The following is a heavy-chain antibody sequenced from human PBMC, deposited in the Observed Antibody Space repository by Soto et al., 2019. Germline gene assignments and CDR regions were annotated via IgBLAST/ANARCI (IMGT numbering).Heavy chain of an antibody. J-gene: IGHJ5*02. CDR2: INPNSGGT. CDR3: ARDFGYSSSSSWFDP. CDR1: GYTFTGYY. D-gene: IGHD6-6*01. V-gene: IGHV1-2*04. Sequence: ASVKVSCKASGYTFTGYYMHWVRQAPGQGLEWMGWINPNSGGTNYAQKFQGWVTMTRDTSISTAYMELSRLRSDDTAVYYCARDFGYSSSSSWFDPWGQGTLVTV.